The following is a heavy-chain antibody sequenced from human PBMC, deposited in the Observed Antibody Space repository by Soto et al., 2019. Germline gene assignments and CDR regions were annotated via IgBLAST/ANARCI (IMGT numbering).Heavy chain of an antibody. CDR3: TAVKTDPDY. CDR2: ISSSSSTI. V-gene: IGHV3-48*01. J-gene: IGHJ4*02. Sequence: GGSLRLSCAASGFTFSSYSMNWVRQAPGKGLEWVSYISSSSSTIYYADSVKGRFTISRDNAKNSLYLQMNSLRAEDTAVYYCTAVKTDPDYWGQGTLVTVSS. CDR1: GFTFSSYS.